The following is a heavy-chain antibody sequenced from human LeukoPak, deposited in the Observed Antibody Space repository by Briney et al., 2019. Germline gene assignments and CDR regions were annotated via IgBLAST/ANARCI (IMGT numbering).Heavy chain of an antibody. CDR1: GDSVSSNSAA. CDR2: TYYRSKWYN. J-gene: IGHJ6*04. Sequence: SQTLSLTCAISGDSVSSNSAAWNWIRQSPSRSLEWLGRTYYRSKWYNDYAVSVKSRITINPDTSKNQVSLQLKSVTPEDTAVYYCARQYSSGWIYYYGLDVWGKGTTVTVSS. V-gene: IGHV6-1*01. CDR3: ARQYSSGWIYYYGLDV. D-gene: IGHD6-25*01.